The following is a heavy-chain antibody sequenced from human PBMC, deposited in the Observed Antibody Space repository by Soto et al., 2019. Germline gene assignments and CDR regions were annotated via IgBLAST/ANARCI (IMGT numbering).Heavy chain of an antibody. Sequence: QVQLVESGGGVVQPGRSPRLSCAASGFTFSSYGMHWVRQAPGKGLEWVAVISYDGSNKYYADSVKGRFTISRDNSKNTLYLQMNSLRAEDTAVYYCAKDPTAMATPNWFDPWGQGTLVTVSS. V-gene: IGHV3-30*18. J-gene: IGHJ5*02. CDR3: AKDPTAMATPNWFDP. D-gene: IGHD5-18*01. CDR1: GFTFSSYG. CDR2: ISYDGSNK.